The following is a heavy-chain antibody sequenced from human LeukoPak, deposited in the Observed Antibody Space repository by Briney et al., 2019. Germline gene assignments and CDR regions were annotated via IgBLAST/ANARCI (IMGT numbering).Heavy chain of an antibody. CDR2: ISSSGTGGKT. Sequence: GGSLRLSCAASGFTLYTYGMTWVRQAPGKGLEWVSSISSSGTGGKTYYADSVKGRFTISRDTSKNSLSLQMNSLRAEDTAVYFCAKDLKVGSIYPGTFDIWGQGTLVTVSS. D-gene: IGHD1-26*01. CDR3: AKDLKVGSIYPGTFDI. J-gene: IGHJ3*02. V-gene: IGHV3-23*01. CDR1: GFTLYTYG.